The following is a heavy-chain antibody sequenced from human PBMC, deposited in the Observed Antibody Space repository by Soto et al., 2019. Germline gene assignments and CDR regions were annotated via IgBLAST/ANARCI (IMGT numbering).Heavy chain of an antibody. Sequence: QVQLQESGPGLVKPSETLSLTCSVSGASISSHNWVWIRQPAGKGPEWVGRINIGGAINYSPSLKTRVTMSIDTSKNQFSLPLRSVTAADTAMYFCARDRGDYNSSWFWYISPWGPGTLVTVSS. V-gene: IGHV4-4*07. D-gene: IGHD3-22*01. CDR1: GASISSHN. CDR2: INIGGAI. J-gene: IGHJ2*01. CDR3: ARDRGDYNSSWFWYISP.